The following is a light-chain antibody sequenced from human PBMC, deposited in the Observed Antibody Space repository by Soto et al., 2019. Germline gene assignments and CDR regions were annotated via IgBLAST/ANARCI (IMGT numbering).Light chain of an antibody. V-gene: IGKV1-5*03. Sequence: DIHMTQSPSSLSEYVLDGVTTTCRASQSISSWLAWYQQKPGKAPKLLIYKASTLESGVPSRFSGSGSGTEFTLTISSLQPDDFAIYYCQQYNSYSRTFGQGTKV. J-gene: IGKJ1*01. CDR1: QSISSW. CDR2: KAS. CDR3: QQYNSYSRT.